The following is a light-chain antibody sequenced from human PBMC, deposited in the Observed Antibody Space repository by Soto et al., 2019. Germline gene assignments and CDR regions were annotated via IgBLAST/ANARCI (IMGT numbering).Light chain of an antibody. CDR3: QQYIRWPLT. J-gene: IGKJ4*01. V-gene: IGKV3-15*01. CDR2: GAS. Sequence: EILMTQSPATLSVSPWERATLSFRASQSVSSNLAWYQQKPGQAPSLLIYGASTRATGTPARFSGSGSGTEFTLTISSLQSEDFAVYYCQQYIRWPLTFGGGTKVDIK. CDR1: QSVSSN.